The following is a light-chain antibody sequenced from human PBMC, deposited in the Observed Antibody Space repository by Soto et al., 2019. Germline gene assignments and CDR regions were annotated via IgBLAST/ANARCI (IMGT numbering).Light chain of an antibody. J-gene: IGKJ1*01. CDR1: QIISSY. V-gene: IGKV1-39*01. Sequence: DIQMTQSPSSLSASVGDRVTITCRASQIISSYLNWYQQKPGKAPKRLIYAASSLQSGVPSRFTGSGSWTDFTLTISSLQPEDFATYYSQQSYSTPRTFGQGTKVEIK. CDR2: AAS. CDR3: QQSYSTPRT.